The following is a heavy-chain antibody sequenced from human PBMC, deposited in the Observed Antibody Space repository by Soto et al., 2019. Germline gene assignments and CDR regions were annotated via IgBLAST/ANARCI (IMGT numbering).Heavy chain of an antibody. J-gene: IGHJ3*02. CDR3: ARGGYYDIRWRGAGEFDAFDI. Sequence: QVQLVQSGAEVKKPGASVKVSCKASGYTFTSYGISWVRQAPGQGLEWMGWISAYNGNTNYAQKLQSIVIMTTDTSTSTASMELRGLRSDDTAVYYCARGGYYDIRWRGAGEFDAFDIWGQGTMVTVSS. V-gene: IGHV1-18*01. CDR1: GYTFTSYG. CDR2: ISAYNGNT. D-gene: IGHD3-9*01.